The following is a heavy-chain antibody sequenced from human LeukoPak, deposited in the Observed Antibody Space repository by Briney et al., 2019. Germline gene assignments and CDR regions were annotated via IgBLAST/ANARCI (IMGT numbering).Heavy chain of an antibody. Sequence: SETLSLTCTVSGGSISTYYWTWIRQPPGKGLEWIGYIYYSGSTNYNPSLKSRVTISVDTSKNQFSLKLSSVTAADTAVYYCAREVLAAAGTYDYWGQGNLVTVSS. CDR3: AREVLAAAGTYDY. V-gene: IGHV4-59*01. J-gene: IGHJ4*02. CDR2: IYYSGST. D-gene: IGHD6-13*01. CDR1: GGSISTYY.